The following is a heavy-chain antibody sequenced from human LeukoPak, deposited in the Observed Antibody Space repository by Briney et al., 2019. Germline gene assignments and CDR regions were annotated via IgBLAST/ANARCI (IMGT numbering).Heavy chain of an antibody. CDR1: GFTFRRYA. CDR2: ISVTGVDP. J-gene: IGHJ4*02. V-gene: IGHV3-23*01. D-gene: IGHD6-6*01. Sequence: GGSLRLSCAASGFTFRRYAMNWVRQPPGKGPEWVSAISVTGVDPYYADSVKGGFTISRDNSNNTLYLQVNSLRADDTALYYCARRVYTSSLSAFDYWGQGSLVTVSS. CDR3: ARRVYTSSLSAFDY.